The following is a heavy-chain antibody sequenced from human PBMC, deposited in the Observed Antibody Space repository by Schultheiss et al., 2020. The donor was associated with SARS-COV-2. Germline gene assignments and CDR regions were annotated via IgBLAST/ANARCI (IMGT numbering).Heavy chain of an antibody. CDR3: AAGEAVVGYNWFDP. CDR2: FYTSGIT. D-gene: IGHD6-19*01. J-gene: IGHJ5*02. CDR1: GGSISNYY. V-gene: IGHV4-4*07. Sequence: SETLSLTCTVSGGSISNYYWSWIRQPAGKGLELIGRFYTSGITDYNPSLQSRVTMSVDTSKNQFSLKLSSVTAADTAVYFCAAGEAVVGYNWFDPWGQGTLVTVSS.